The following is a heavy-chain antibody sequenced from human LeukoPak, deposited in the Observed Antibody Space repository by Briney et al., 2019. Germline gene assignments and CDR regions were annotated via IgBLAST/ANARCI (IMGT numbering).Heavy chain of an antibody. J-gene: IGHJ3*02. CDR1: GFTFSSYG. V-gene: IGHV3-23*01. CDR3: AKVGYCSGGSCYDAFDI. D-gene: IGHD2-15*01. Sequence: PGGSLRLSCAASGFTFSSYGMSWVRQAPGKGLEWVSAISDTGGSTYYADSVKGRLTISRDNSKSTLFLQMNSLGAEDTAIYYCAKVGYCSGGSCYDAFDIWGQGTMVTVSS. CDR2: ISDTGGST.